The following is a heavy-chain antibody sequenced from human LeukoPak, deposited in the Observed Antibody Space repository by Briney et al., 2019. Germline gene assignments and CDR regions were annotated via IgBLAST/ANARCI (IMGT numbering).Heavy chain of an antibody. CDR2: INLSGST. J-gene: IGHJ6*02. CDR1: GGSFSGYY. V-gene: IGHV4-34*01. CDR3: ARISGYNFYYYYGMDI. D-gene: IGHD5-12*01. Sequence: PSETLSLTCAVYGGSFSGYYWSWIRQPPGQGLEWIGEINLSGSTNYNPSLKSRVTISVDASKNQFSLKLSSVTAADTAVYYCARISGYNFYYYYGMDIWGQGTTVTVSS.